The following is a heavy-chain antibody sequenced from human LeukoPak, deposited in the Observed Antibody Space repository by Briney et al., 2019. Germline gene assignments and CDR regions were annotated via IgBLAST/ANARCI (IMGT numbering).Heavy chain of an antibody. D-gene: IGHD6-13*01. J-gene: IGHJ4*02. CDR3: ARVSRGSSTWYSRNFVDY. CDR1: GGSFSSSDYY. CDR2: LYYSGST. Sequence: SETLSLTCTVSGGSFSSSDYYWGWIRQPRGTGLDWIGSLYYSGSTYYTPSLKSRVTISADTSKSHFSLTLSSVTAADTAVYYCARVSRGSSTWYSRNFVDYWGQGTRVTVSS. V-gene: IGHV4-39*07.